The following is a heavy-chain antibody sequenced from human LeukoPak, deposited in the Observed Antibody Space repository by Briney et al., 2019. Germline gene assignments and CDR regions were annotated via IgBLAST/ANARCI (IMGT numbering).Heavy chain of an antibody. CDR2: ISSSSSYL. V-gene: IGHV3-11*06. Sequence: GGSLRLSCAASGFTFSDYYMSWIRQAPGKGLEWVSSISSSSSYLYYADSVKGRFTISRDNAKNSLSLQMNSLRAEDTAVYYCARDLTDHPDYSISYFDYWGQGTLVTVSS. J-gene: IGHJ4*02. CDR3: ARDLTDHPDYSISYFDY. D-gene: IGHD4-11*01. CDR1: GFTFSDYY.